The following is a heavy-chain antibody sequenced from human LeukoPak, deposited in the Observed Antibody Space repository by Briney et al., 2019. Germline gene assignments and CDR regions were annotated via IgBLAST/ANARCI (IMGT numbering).Heavy chain of an antibody. D-gene: IGHD5-18*01. CDR3: ARDGLWIQNSFDI. J-gene: IGHJ3*02. CDR1: GGPISSSSFY. V-gene: IGHV4-39*07. CDR2: IHYSGST. Sequence: SETLSLTCTVSGGPISSSSFYWGWIRQPPGRGLEWIGSIHYSGSTYYNLSLKSRVTISVDTSKNQFSLKLSSVTAADTAVYYCARDGLWIQNSFDIWGQGTVVTVSS.